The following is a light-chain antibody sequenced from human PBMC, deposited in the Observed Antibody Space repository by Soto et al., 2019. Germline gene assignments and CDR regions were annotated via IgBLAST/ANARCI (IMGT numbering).Light chain of an antibody. CDR1: QSISSY. Sequence: EIVLTQSPATLSLSPGERATLSCRASQSISSYLAWYQQKSGQAPRLLIYDASNRATGIPARFSASGSGTDFTLTITSLEPEDFAVYFCQQRSDWPTVGQGTKVDIK. J-gene: IGKJ2*01. CDR2: DAS. V-gene: IGKV3-11*01. CDR3: QQRSDWPT.